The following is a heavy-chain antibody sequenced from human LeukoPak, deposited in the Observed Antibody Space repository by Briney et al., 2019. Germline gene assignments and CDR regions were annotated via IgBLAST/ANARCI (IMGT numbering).Heavy chain of an antibody. D-gene: IGHD5-24*01. Sequence: GASVKVSCKASGGTFSSYAISWVRQAPGQGLEWMGGIIPIFGTANYAQKFQGRVTITTDESTSTAYMELSSLRSEDTAVYYCARGRDGYMGYFDYWGQGTLVTVSS. CDR2: IIPIFGTA. CDR1: GGTFSSYA. CDR3: ARGRDGYMGYFDY. J-gene: IGHJ4*02. V-gene: IGHV1-69*05.